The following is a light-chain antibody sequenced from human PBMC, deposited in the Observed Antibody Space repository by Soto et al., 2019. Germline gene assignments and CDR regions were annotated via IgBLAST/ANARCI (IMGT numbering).Light chain of an antibody. CDR3: QHYGASPWT. CDR2: RAS. CDR1: QSVSSY. J-gene: IGKJ1*01. V-gene: IGKV3-20*01. Sequence: EIILTQSPDTLSLSPGERATLSCRASQSVSSYLAWYQQKPGQAPRVLIYRASSRATGISDRFSGSGSGTDFTLTISRLEPEDFGVYYCQHYGASPWTFGQGTKVDIK.